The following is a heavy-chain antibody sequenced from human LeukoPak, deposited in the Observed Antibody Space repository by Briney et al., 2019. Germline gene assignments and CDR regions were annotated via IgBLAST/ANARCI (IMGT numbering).Heavy chain of an antibody. Sequence: PGGSLRLSCAASGFTFSSYAMSWVRQAPGKGLEWVSAISGSGGSTYYAGSVKGRFTISRDNSKNTLYLQMNNLRVEDTARYYCAKDGLYYDGSTHIYYFNYWGQGTLVAVSS. CDR3: AKDGLYYDGSTHIYYFNY. CDR1: GFTFSSYA. V-gene: IGHV3-23*01. J-gene: IGHJ4*02. D-gene: IGHD3-22*01. CDR2: ISGSGGST.